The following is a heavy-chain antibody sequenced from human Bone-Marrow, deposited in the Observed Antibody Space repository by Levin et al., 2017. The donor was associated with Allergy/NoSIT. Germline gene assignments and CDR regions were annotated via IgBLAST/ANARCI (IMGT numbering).Heavy chain of an antibody. Sequence: KTSETLSLTCTVSGGSTNMYYWSWVRQPPGKGLEWIGFIFYSGTTNYNPSLKSRVTISIDTSKNQFSLRLNSVTAADTAVYYCARENVVPGMDDYYYYGMDVWGQGTTVTVSS. CDR2: IFYSGTT. D-gene: IGHD2-2*01. V-gene: IGHV4-59*01. CDR3: ARENVVPGMDDYYYYGMDV. CDR1: GGSTNMYY. J-gene: IGHJ6*02.